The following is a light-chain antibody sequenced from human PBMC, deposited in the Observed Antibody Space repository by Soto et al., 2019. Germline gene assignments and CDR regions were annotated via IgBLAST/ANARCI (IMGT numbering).Light chain of an antibody. CDR3: QTWGTGGKVV. V-gene: IGLV4-69*01. CDR1: SGHSTYA. J-gene: IGLJ2*01. CDR2: LNSDGRH. Sequence: QSVLTQSPSASASLGASVKLTCTLSSGHSTYAIAWHQQQPEKGPRYLMKLNSDGRHSKGDGIPDRFSGTSSGAERYLTIPSLQSEDEADYSCQTWGTGGKVVFGGGTSSPS.